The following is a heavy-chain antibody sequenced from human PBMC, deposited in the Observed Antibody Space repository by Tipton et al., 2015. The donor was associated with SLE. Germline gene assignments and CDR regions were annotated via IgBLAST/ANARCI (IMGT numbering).Heavy chain of an antibody. D-gene: IGHD1-1*01. CDR1: GYTFSTYG. V-gene: IGHV1-18*01. CDR3: AREMEWVPFIDV. J-gene: IGHJ6*03. Sequence: QSGPEVKKFGASVKVSCKASGYTFSTYGIHWVRQAPGQGLEWMGWINPNNGNTSYAPNLQGRVTLTTDTSTSTAYMELKSLRSDDTAVYYCAREMEWVPFIDVWGKGTTVTVSS. CDR2: INPNNGNT.